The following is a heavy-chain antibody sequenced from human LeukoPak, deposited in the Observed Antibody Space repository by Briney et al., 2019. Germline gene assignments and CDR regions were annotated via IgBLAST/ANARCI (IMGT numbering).Heavy chain of an antibody. CDR1: GFTFSSYA. V-gene: IGHV3-23*01. CDR3: ARSLYYYGSGSYSGEVWYFDL. J-gene: IGHJ2*01. CDR2: ISGSGGST. Sequence: PGGSLRLSCAASGFTFSSYAMSWVRQAPGKGLEWVSAISGSGGSTYYADSVKGRFTISRDNSKNTLYLQMNSLRAEDTAVYYCARSLYYYGSGSYSGEVWYFDLWGRGTLVTVSS. D-gene: IGHD3-10*01.